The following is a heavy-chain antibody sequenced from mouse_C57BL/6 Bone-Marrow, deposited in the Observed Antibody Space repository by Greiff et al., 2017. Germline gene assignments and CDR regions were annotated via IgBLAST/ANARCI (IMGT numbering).Heavy chain of an antibody. CDR2: IGPGSGST. V-gene: IGHV1-77*01. Sequence: QVQLQQSGAELVKPGASVKISCKASGYTFTDYYINWVKQRPGQGLEWIGKIGPGSGSTYYNEKFKGKATLTADKSSRTASLQLSRRTAEDSAIYFCPTVEDYWGQGTTLTVSS. D-gene: IGHD1-1*01. CDR3: PTVEDY. CDR1: GYTFTDYY. J-gene: IGHJ2*01.